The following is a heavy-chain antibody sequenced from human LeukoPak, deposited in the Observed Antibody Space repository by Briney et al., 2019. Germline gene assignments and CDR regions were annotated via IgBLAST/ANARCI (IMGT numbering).Heavy chain of an antibody. CDR2: INHSGST. D-gene: IGHD5-18*01. J-gene: IGHJ4*02. CDR3: ARGSVDTAMVIGLGYYFDY. Sequence: SETLSLTCAVYGGSFSDYYWTWIRQPPGKGLEWIGEINHSGSTNYNPSLKSRVTISVDTSKNQFSLKLSSVTAADTAVYYCARGSVDTAMVIGLGYYFDYWGQGTLVTVSS. CDR1: GGSFSDYY. V-gene: IGHV4-34*01.